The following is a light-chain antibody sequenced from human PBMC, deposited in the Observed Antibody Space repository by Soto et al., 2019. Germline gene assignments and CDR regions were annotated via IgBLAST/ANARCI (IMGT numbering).Light chain of an antibody. J-gene: IGKJ1*01. CDR2: GAS. V-gene: IGKV3-15*01. CDR1: QSVSSN. Sequence: EIVMTQSPATLSVSPGERATLSCRASQSVSSNLAWYQQKPGQAPRLLIYGASTRATGIPARFSGSGSGTEFTLTISSLQSEDFAVYYCQQYNNWPRIDQGTKVEIK. CDR3: QQYNNWPR.